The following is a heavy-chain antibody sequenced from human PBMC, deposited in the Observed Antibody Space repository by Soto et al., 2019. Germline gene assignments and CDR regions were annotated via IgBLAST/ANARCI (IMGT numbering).Heavy chain of an antibody. D-gene: IGHD4-17*01. Sequence: GGSLRLSCAASGFPFSSYGMRWVRQAPGKGLEWVAVIWYDGSNKYYADSVKGRFTISRDNSKNTLYLQMNSLRAEDTAVYYCARDRNYGDYVYYYYYMDVWGKGTTVTVSS. CDR1: GFPFSSYG. CDR3: ARDRNYGDYVYYYYYMDV. J-gene: IGHJ6*03. CDR2: IWYDGSNK. V-gene: IGHV3-33*01.